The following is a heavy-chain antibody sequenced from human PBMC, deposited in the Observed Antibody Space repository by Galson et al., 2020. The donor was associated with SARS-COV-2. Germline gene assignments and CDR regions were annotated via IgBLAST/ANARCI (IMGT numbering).Heavy chain of an antibody. V-gene: IGHV3-21*01. CDR2: ISCSNRYI. CDR1: GITFSSYS. CDR3: ASIAAADTLYFYYGMDV. D-gene: IGHD6-13*01. Sequence: GESLKISCAASGITFSSYSMNWVRQAPGKGLEWVSTISCSNRYIYYADSVKGRFTIPRDNAKNSLYLQMNSLRAEDTAVYYCASIAAADTLYFYYGMDVWGQGTTVTVSS. J-gene: IGHJ6*02.